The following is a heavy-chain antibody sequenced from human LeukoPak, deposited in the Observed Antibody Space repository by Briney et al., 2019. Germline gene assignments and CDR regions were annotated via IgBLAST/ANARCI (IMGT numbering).Heavy chain of an antibody. CDR2: IHISGST. CDR3: ARDISGTTTANWFDP. CDR1: GGSISSGIYY. Sequence: SETLSLTCTVFGGSISSGIYYQWSWIRQPAGRGLEWIGRIHISGSTNYNPSLTSRVTISVDTSKNQFSLKLSSVTAADTAVYYCARDISGTTTANWFDPWGQGTLVTVSS. D-gene: IGHD1-7*01. V-gene: IGHV4-61*02. J-gene: IGHJ5*02.